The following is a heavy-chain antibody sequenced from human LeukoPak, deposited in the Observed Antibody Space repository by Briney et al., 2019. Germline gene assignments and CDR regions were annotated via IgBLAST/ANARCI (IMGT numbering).Heavy chain of an antibody. CDR2: INPSGGST. D-gene: IGHD4/OR15-4a*01. V-gene: IGHV1-46*01. CDR1: GYTFTSYY. J-gene: IGHJ4*02. CDR3: ARRCLGRGLTKDSYDY. Sequence: GASVKVSCKASGYTFTSYYMHWVRQAPGQGLEWMGIINPSGGSTSYAQKFQGRVTMTRDMSTSTVYMELSSLRSEDTAVYYCARRCLGRGLTKDSYDYWGQGTLVTVSS.